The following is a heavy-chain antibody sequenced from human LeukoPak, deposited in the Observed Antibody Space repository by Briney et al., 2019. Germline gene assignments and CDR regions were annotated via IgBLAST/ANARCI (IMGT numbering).Heavy chain of an antibody. CDR3: ARGFSHGSASFDP. CDR1: GFTFSSYG. Sequence: GGSLRLSCAASGFTFSSYGMHWVRQAPGKGLEWVSYISGFDGTKYYADSVKGRFTISRDNSKNTLFLQMNSLRPEDTAVYYCARGFSHGSASFDPWGQGTLVTVSS. J-gene: IGHJ5*02. CDR2: ISGFDGTK. V-gene: IGHV3-48*01. D-gene: IGHD3-10*01.